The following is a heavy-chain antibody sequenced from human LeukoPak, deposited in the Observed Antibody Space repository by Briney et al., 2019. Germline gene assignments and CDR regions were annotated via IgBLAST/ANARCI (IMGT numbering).Heavy chain of an antibody. CDR1: GYAFTSYY. D-gene: IGHD3-22*01. Sequence: ASVKVSCKASGYAFTSYYIQWVRQAPGQGLECMGWINPNSGDTHFARSFQDTVTMTRDTSITTVYMSLTRLTSADTAVYYCARGPLINSRGRHAHFDFWGQGTGVTVSS. V-gene: IGHV1-2*02. CDR3: ARGPLINSRGRHAHFDF. J-gene: IGHJ4*02. CDR2: INPNSGDT.